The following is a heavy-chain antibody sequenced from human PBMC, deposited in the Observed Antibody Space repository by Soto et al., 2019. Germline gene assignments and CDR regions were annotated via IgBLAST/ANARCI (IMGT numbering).Heavy chain of an antibody. CDR3: ARAQSGWYFDL. V-gene: IGHV1-3*05. CDR2: INAGNGNT. CDR1: GYTFTSYA. J-gene: IGHJ2*01. Sequence: QVQLVQSGAEEKKPGASVKVSCKASGYTFTSYAMHWVRQAPGQRLEWMGWINAGNGNTKYSQKFQGRVTITRDTSASTAYMELSSLRSEGTAVYDCARAQSGWYFDLWGRGTLVTVSS.